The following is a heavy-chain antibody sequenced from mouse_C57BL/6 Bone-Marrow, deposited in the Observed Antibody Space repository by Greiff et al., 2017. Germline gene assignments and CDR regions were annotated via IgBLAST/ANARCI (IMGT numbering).Heavy chain of an antibody. CDR3: NLYYDEGRFAY. CDR2: IRLKSDNYAT. CDR1: GFTFSDYW. J-gene: IGHJ3*01. Sequence: EVKLVESGGGLVQPGGSMKLSCVASGFTFSDYWMNWVRQSPEKGLEWVAQIRLKSDNYATHYAESVKGRLTISRDDSKSSVYMQMNNLRAEDTGIYYCNLYYDEGRFAYGGQGTLVTVSA. D-gene: IGHD2-4*01. V-gene: IGHV6-3*01.